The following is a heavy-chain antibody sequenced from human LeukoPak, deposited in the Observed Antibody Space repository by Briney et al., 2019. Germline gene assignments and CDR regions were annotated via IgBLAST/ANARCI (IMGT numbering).Heavy chain of an antibody. CDR1: GGSISSYY. CDR2: IYTSGIT. V-gene: IGHV4-4*09. Sequence: SEPLSLTCAVSGGSISSYYWSWIRQPPGRGLGWVGYIYTSGITNYNPSLKSRFTIPVDTSKTQSSLKLSSLTAGDTAVNYGARHERAIVLGVAPPLWFYYSGEGTPVTVSS. CDR3: ARHERAIVLGVAPPLWFYY. D-gene: IGHD3-10*01. J-gene: IGHJ4*02.